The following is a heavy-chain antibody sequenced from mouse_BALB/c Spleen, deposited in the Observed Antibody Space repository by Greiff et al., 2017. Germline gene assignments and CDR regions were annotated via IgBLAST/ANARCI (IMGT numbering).Heavy chain of an antibody. Sequence: EVQLVESGPSLVKPSQTLSLTCSVTGDSITSGYWNWIRKFPGNKLEYMGYISYSGSTYYNPSLKSRISITRDTSKNQYYLQLNSVTTEDTATYYCARSTAKKYYYAMDYWGQGTSVTVSS. V-gene: IGHV3-8*02. D-gene: IGHD1-2*01. CDR2: ISYSGST. J-gene: IGHJ4*01. CDR1: GDSITSGY. CDR3: ARSTAKKYYYAMDY.